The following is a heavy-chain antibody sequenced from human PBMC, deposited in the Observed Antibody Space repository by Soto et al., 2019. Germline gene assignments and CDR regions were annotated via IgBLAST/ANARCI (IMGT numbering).Heavy chain of an antibody. D-gene: IGHD6-19*01. J-gene: IGHJ4*02. CDR3: ARRTSGWYFDY. V-gene: IGHV3-23*01. CDR2: ISGSGGST. Sequence: GGSLRLSCTASGFTFSSYAMNWVRQAPGKGLEWVSVISGSGGSTYYADSVKGRFTISRDNSKNTLYLQMNSLRAEDTAVYYCARRTSGWYFDYWGQGTLVTVSS. CDR1: GFTFSSYA.